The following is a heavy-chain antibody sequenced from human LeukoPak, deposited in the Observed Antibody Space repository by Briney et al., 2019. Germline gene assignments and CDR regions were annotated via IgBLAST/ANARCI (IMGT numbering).Heavy chain of an antibody. D-gene: IGHD5-12*01. J-gene: IGHJ4*02. CDR3: ARGSRGYSGYDLFDY. Sequence: ASVKVSCKASGYTFTSYYMHWVRQAPGQGLEWMGIINPSGGSTSYAQMFQGRVTMTRDTSTSTVYMELSSPRSEDTAVYYCARGSRGYSGYDLFDYWGQGTLVTVSS. V-gene: IGHV1-46*01. CDR2: INPSGGST. CDR1: GYTFTSYY.